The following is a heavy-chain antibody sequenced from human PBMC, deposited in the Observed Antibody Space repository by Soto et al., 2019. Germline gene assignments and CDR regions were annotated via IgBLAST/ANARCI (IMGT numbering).Heavy chain of an antibody. Sequence: VQLLESGGGLVQPGGSLRLSCAASGFTFSSYAMSWVRQAPGRGLEWVSAISGGGGGTYCADSVKDRFTISRDNSKNTLYLQMNSLRAEDTAVYYCAKLRGSSQPPYWGQGTLVTVSS. J-gene: IGHJ4*02. CDR3: AKLRGSSQPPY. V-gene: IGHV3-23*01. CDR1: GFTFSSYA. CDR2: ISGGGGGT. D-gene: IGHD6-19*01.